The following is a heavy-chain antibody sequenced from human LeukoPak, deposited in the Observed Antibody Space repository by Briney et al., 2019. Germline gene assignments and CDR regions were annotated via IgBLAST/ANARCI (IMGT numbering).Heavy chain of an antibody. Sequence: GSLRLSCAASGFTFSSYSMHWIRQPPGKGLEWIGSIYYSGSTYYNPSLKSRVTISVDTSKNQFSLKLSSVTAADTAVYYCARHIAYYYDSSGQARYFDYWGQGTLVTVSS. CDR2: IYYSGST. CDR1: GFTFSSYS. J-gene: IGHJ4*02. D-gene: IGHD3-22*01. V-gene: IGHV4-39*01. CDR3: ARHIAYYYDSSGQARYFDY.